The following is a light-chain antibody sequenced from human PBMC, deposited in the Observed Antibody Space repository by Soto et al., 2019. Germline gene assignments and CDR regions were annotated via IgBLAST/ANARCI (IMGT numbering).Light chain of an antibody. J-gene: IGLJ2*01. V-gene: IGLV2-8*01. Sequence: QSALTQPPSASGSPGQSVTISCTGTSTDVGAYNYVSWYQQHPGRAPKLMIFDVTKRPSGVPDRFSGSKSGNTASLTVSGLPADDEADYYCRSYAGGGPSVVLGGGTQLTVL. CDR3: RSYAGGGPSVV. CDR2: DVT. CDR1: STDVGAYNY.